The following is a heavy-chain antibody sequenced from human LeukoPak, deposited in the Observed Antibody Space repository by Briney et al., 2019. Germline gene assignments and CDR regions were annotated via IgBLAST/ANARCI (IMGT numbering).Heavy chain of an antibody. CDR1: GFTVSSNY. CDR3: ARGEGECGGDCPSMIY. CDR2: IYSGGST. Sequence: PGGSLRLSCAASGFTVSSNYMTWVRLAPGKGLEWVSVIYSGGSTYYADSVKGRFTISRDNSKNTLYLQMKSLRAEDTAVYYCARGEGECGGDCPSMIYWGQGTLVTVSS. D-gene: IGHD2-21*02. J-gene: IGHJ4*02. V-gene: IGHV3-66*01.